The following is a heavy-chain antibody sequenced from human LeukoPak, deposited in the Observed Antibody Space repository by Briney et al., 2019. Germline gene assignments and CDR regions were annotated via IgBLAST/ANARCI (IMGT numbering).Heavy chain of an antibody. V-gene: IGHV3-21*01. CDR1: GFTFSSYS. J-gene: IGHJ4*02. CDR2: ISSSSSYI. D-gene: IGHD2-2*01. CDR3: ARDLRRVVVVPAAMPLGY. Sequence: GSLRLSCAASGFTFSSYSMNWVRQAPGKGLGWVSSISSSSSYIYYADSVKGRFTISRDNAKNSLYLQMNSPRAEDTAVYYCARDLRRVVVVPAAMPLGYWGQGTLVTVSS.